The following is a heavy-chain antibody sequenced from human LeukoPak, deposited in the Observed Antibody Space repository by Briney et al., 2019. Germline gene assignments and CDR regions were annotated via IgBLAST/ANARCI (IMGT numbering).Heavy chain of an antibody. CDR3: AREDDSSGYAFDI. CDR2: IYTSGST. J-gene: IGHJ3*02. Sequence: SETLSLTCTVSDGSISSYYWSWIRQPAGKGLEWVGRIYTSGSTNYNPSLKSRVTMSVDTSKNQFSLKLSSVTAADTAVYYCAREDDSSGYAFDIWGQGTMVTVSS. CDR1: DGSISSYY. V-gene: IGHV4-4*07. D-gene: IGHD3-22*01.